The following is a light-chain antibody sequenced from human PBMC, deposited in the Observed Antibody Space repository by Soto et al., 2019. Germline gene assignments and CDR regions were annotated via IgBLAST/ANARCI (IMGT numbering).Light chain of an antibody. CDR2: STS. J-gene: IGLJ1*01. Sequence: QTVVTQEPSFSVSPGGTVTLTCGLSPGSVSTIYYTSWYQQTPGQAPRTLIYSTSTRSSGVPDRFSGSILGNKAALTITGAQADDESDYYCVLYMGSGISVFGTGTKLTVL. V-gene: IGLV8-61*01. CDR1: PGSVSTIYY. CDR3: VLYMGSGISV.